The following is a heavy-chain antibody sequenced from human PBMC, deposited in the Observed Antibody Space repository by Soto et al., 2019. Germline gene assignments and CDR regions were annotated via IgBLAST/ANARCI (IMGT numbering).Heavy chain of an antibody. Sequence: GASVKVSCKASGGTFSSYAISWVRQAPGQGLEWMGGIIPIFGTANYAQKFQGRVTITADESTSTAYMELSSLRSEDTAVYYCARDREGRWDGSGSYRGHYCMDVWGQGTTVTVSS. CDR3: ARDREGRWDGSGSYRGHYCMDV. CDR2: IIPIFGTA. J-gene: IGHJ6*02. CDR1: GGTFSSYA. V-gene: IGHV1-69*13. D-gene: IGHD3-10*01.